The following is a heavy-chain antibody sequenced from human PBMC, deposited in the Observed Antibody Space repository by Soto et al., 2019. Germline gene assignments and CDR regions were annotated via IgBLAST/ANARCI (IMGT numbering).Heavy chain of an antibody. V-gene: IGHV3-33*01. CDR2: IWYDGSNK. J-gene: IGHJ4*02. D-gene: IGHD6-19*01. CDR1: GFTFSSYG. CDR3: AREVEQWLFDY. Sequence: QVQLVESGGGVVQPGRSLRLSCAASGFTFSSYGMHWVRQAPGKGLEWVAVIWYDGSNKYYADSVKGRFTISRDNSKNALYLQMNSLRAEDTAVYYCAREVEQWLFDYWGQGTLVTVSS.